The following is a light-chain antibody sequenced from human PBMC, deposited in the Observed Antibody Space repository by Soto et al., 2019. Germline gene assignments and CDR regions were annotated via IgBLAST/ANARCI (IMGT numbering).Light chain of an antibody. CDR2: DAS. V-gene: IGKV3-11*01. CDR1: QSVGGH. CDR3: QKRNNWPPSIT. J-gene: IGKJ5*01. Sequence: ESVLTQSPATLSLSPGERATLSCRASQSVGGHLAWYQQKPGQAPRLLIYDASDRATGIPARFSGSGSETDFTLTITSIENEDFVAYYCQKRNNWPPSITFVQGKRLGIK.